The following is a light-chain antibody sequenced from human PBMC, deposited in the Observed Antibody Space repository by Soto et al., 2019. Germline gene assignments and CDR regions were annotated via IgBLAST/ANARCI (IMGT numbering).Light chain of an antibody. CDR3: YQYDSSPWT. Sequence: IVMTQSPATLSVSPGERATLSCRASQSISTKLAWYQQKPGQAPRLLIYGASTRATGIPDRFSGSGSGTDFTLTISRLEPEDFAVYFCYQYDSSPWTFGQGTKVDIK. V-gene: IGKV3-20*01. CDR2: GAS. CDR1: QSISTK. J-gene: IGKJ1*01.